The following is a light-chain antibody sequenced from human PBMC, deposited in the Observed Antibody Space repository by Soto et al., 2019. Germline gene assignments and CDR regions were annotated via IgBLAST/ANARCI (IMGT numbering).Light chain of an antibody. V-gene: IGKV3-15*01. CDR1: QSVSSN. CDR2: VVS. Sequence: EIVMTQSPGTLSASPGERATLSCRASQSVSSNLAWYQQKPGQAPRLLIYVVSTRATGIPARFSGSGSGTEFTLTISSLQSEDFAVYYCQQYNKWPLTFGHGTKVEIK. J-gene: IGKJ1*01. CDR3: QQYNKWPLT.